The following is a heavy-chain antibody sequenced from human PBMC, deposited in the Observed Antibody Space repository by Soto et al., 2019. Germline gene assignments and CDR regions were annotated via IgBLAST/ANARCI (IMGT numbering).Heavy chain of an antibody. D-gene: IGHD3-3*01. CDR3: ARGHGVIIGAIDV. V-gene: IGHV1-18*01. J-gene: IGHJ6*02. Sequence: WGRRVPGQGLEWMGWTSSYNTDTFYADKFQDRVSMTTDTSTGTAYMELRSLSSDDTAVYSCARGHGVIIGAIDVSAQGPALTVSS. CDR2: TSSYNTDT.